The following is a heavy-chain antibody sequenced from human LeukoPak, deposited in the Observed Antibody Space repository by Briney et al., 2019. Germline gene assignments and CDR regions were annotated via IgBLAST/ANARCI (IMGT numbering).Heavy chain of an antibody. CDR1: GFTISSNY. Sequence: GGSLRLSCAASGFTISSNYMSWVRQAPGKGLEWVSVIYSGGSTYYADSVKGRFTISRDNSKNTLYLQMNSLRAEDTAVYYCARDGPTAGIPDYWGQGTLVTVSS. V-gene: IGHV3-66*01. CDR3: ARDGPTAGIPDY. J-gene: IGHJ4*02. CDR2: IYSGGST.